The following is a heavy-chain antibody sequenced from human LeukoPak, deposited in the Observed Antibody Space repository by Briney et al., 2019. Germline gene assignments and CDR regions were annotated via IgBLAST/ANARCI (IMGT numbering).Heavy chain of an antibody. J-gene: IGHJ4*02. Sequence: GGSLRLSCEASGLTFNNYAMHWVRHDPRRGLVWVSRISGDGRNINYADSVRGRFTISRDNAKNTLYLQMNSLRAEDTAVYYCAKDPGKIQLWYYFDYWGQGTLVTVSS. CDR3: AKDPGKIQLWYYFDY. CDR1: GLTFNNYA. D-gene: IGHD5-18*01. V-gene: IGHV3-74*01. CDR2: ISGDGRNI.